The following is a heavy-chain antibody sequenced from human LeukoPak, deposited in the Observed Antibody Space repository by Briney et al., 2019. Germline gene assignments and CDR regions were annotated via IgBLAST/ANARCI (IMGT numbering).Heavy chain of an antibody. Sequence: ASVTVSCKASGGTFSSYAISWVRQAPGQGLEWKGGNIPIFGTANYAQKFQGRVTITADKSTSTAYMELSSLRSEDTAVYYCARARDSSSLGGSYYYMDVWGKGTTVTVSS. CDR1: GGTFSSYA. CDR2: NIPIFGTA. CDR3: ARARDSSSLGGSYYYMDV. D-gene: IGHD6-6*01. V-gene: IGHV1-69*06. J-gene: IGHJ6*03.